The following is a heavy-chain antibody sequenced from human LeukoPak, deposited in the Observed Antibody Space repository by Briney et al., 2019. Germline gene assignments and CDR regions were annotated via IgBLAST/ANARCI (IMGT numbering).Heavy chain of an antibody. V-gene: IGHV3-7*01. CDR3: ARVVRFGPPAYIYYYMDV. Sequence: GGSLRLSCAASGFTFSSYWMSWVRQAPGKGLEWVANIKQDGSEKYYVDSVKGRFTISRDNAKNSLYLQMNSLRAEDTAVYYCARVVRFGPPAYIYYYMDVWGKETTVTISS. CDR1: GFTFSSYW. D-gene: IGHD3-10*01. CDR2: IKQDGSEK. J-gene: IGHJ6*03.